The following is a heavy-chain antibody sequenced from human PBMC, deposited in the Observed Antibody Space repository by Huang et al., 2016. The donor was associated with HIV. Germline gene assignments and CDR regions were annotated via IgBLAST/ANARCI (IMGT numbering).Heavy chain of an antibody. Sequence: QVQLVQSRAEVKKPGASVKVSCKVSEYTLTELSIPWVRQPPGKGLEWMGGLDPEIGETIYAQKFQGRVTMTEDTSTETAFMELSGLRPEDTAVYYCATGFDVFFDFWGQGTLVTVSS. J-gene: IGHJ4*02. CDR2: LDPEIGET. CDR1: EYTLTELS. CDR3: ATGFDVFFDF. D-gene: IGHD3-9*01. V-gene: IGHV1-24*01.